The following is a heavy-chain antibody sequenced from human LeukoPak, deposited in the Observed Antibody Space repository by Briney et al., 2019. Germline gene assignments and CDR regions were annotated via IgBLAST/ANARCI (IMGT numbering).Heavy chain of an antibody. D-gene: IGHD1-26*01. V-gene: IGHV1-69*13. CDR3: ARGRSGWEYYFDY. CDR1: GGTFSSYA. J-gene: IGHJ4*02. CDR2: IIPIFGTA. Sequence: SVKVSCKASGGTFSSYAISWVRQAPGQGLEWMGGIIPIFGTANYAQKFQGRVTITADESTSTAYMELSSLRPEDTAVYYCARGRSGWEYYFDYWGQGTLVTVSS.